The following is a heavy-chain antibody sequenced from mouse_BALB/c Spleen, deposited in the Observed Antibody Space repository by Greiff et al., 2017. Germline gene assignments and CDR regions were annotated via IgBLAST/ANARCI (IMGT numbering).Heavy chain of an antibody. CDR2: INPGSGGT. CDR3: ARAGESYYFDY. CDR1: GYAFTNYL. Sequence: VQVVESGAELVRPGTSVKVSCKASGYAFTNYLIEWVKQRPGQGLEWIGVINPGSGGTNYNEKFKGKATLTADKSSSTAYMQLSSLTSDDSAVYFCARAGESYYFDYWGQGTTLTVSS. V-gene: IGHV1-54*01. J-gene: IGHJ2*01.